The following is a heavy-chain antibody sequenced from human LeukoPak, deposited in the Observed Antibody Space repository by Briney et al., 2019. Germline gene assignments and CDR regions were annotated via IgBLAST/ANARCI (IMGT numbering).Heavy chain of an antibody. D-gene: IGHD3-10*01. Sequence: GEFLQISCQGSGSSFTSYWIGWVRPMPAKGLEWMGIIYPGDSDTRYSPSFQGQVTISADKSISTAYLQWSSLKASDTAMYYCARHSYDYYGSGSYRYDYWGQGTLVTVSS. V-gene: IGHV5-51*01. CDR2: IYPGDSDT. CDR3: ARHSYDYYGSGSYRYDY. CDR1: GSSFTSYW. J-gene: IGHJ4*02.